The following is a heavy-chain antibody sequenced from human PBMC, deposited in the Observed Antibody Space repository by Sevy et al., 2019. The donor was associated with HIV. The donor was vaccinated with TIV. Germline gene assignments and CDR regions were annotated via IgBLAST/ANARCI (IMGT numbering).Heavy chain of an antibody. D-gene: IGHD3-22*01. CDR2: INSGGGST. V-gene: IGHV3-23*01. Sequence: RGCLRLSCAASGFTFTEFVMSWVRQAPGKGLERVSTINSGGGSTYYADSVKGRFTISRDNSKNTLDLQMNSLRAEDTAVYYCAKDLVGGYYDSSGYSDHWGQGTLVTVSS. CDR1: GFTFTEFV. J-gene: IGHJ4*02. CDR3: AKDLVGGYYDSSGYSDH.